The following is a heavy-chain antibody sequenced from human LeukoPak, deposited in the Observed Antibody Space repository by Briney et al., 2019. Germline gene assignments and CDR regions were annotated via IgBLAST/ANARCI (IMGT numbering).Heavy chain of an antibody. V-gene: IGHV4-59*01. CDR3: ARYGVESPHRNWFDP. CDR2: IYYSGST. CDR1: GGSISSYY. D-gene: IGHD3-10*01. Sequence: SETLSLTCTVSGGSISSYYWSWIRQPPGKGLEWIGYIYYSGSTNYNPSLKSRVTISVDTSKNQFSLKPSSVTAADTAVYYCARYGVESPHRNWFDPWGQGTLVTVSS. J-gene: IGHJ5*02.